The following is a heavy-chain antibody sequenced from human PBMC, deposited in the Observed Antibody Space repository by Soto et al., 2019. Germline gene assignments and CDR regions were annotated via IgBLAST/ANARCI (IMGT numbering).Heavy chain of an antibody. CDR1: GFTFSSYG. J-gene: IGHJ6*02. V-gene: IGHV3-33*01. D-gene: IGHD6-13*01. Sequence: GGSLRLSCAASGFTFSSYGMHWVRQAPGKGLEWVAVIWYDGSNKYYADSVKGRFTISRDNSKNTLYLQMNSLRAEDTAVYYCAREKASSSWYVVYYGMDVWGQGTTVTVSS. CDR3: AREKASSSWYVVYYGMDV. CDR2: IWYDGSNK.